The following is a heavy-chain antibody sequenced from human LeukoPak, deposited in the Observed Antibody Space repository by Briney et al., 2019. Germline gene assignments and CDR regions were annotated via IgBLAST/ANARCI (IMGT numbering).Heavy chain of an antibody. V-gene: IGHV4-34*01. CDR2: INHSGST. Sequence: SETLSLTCAVYGGSFSGYYWSWIRQPPGKGLEWIGEINHSGSTNYNPSLKSRVTISVDTSKNQFSLKLSSVTAADTAVYYCARSVDIVATIREFDYWGQGTLVTVSS. CDR1: GGSFSGYY. D-gene: IGHD5-12*01. CDR3: ARSVDIVATIREFDY. J-gene: IGHJ4*02.